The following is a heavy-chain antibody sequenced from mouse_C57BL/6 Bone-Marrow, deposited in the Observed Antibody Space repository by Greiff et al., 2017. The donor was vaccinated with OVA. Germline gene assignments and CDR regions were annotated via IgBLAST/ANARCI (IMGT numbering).Heavy chain of an antibody. V-gene: IGHV1-69*01. D-gene: IGHD1-1*01. Sequence: QVQLQQPGAELVMPGASVKLSCKASGYTFTSYCMHWVKQRPGQGLEWIGVIYPSDSYTNYTEKFKGKSTLTVDKSSSTGYMQLSRQTSEESAVYNCAVTTVVESWYFDVWGRGTAVTVTA. CDR1: GYTFTSYC. CDR3: AVTTVVESWYFDV. CDR2: IYPSDSYT. J-gene: IGHJ1*03.